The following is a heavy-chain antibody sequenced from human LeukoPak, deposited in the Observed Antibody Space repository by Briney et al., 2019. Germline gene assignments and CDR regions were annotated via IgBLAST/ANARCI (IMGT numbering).Heavy chain of an antibody. J-gene: IGHJ4*02. CDR3: ARLLYRLVYFDY. CDR2: INHSGST. V-gene: IGHV4-34*01. CDR1: GGSFSGYY. D-gene: IGHD1-26*01. Sequence: SETLSLTCAVYGGSFSGYYWSWIRQPPGKGLEWIGEINHSGSTNYNPSLKSRVTISVDTSKNQFSLKLSSVTAADTAVYYCARLLYRLVYFDYWGQGTLVTVSS.